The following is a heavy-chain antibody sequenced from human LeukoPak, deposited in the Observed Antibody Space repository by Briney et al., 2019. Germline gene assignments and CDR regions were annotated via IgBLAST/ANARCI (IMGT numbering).Heavy chain of an antibody. CDR1: GFTFSSYS. CDR3: ARAYHFWSGYNQPGDYMDL. CDR2: ISSSSSYI. D-gene: IGHD3-3*01. V-gene: IGHV3-21*01. J-gene: IGHJ6*03. Sequence: GGSLRLSCAASGFTFSSYSMNWVRQAPGKGLEWVSSISSSSSYIYYADSVNGRFTISRDNAKNPLYLQMNSLRAEDTAVYYCARAYHFWSGYNQPGDYMDLWGKGTTVTVSS.